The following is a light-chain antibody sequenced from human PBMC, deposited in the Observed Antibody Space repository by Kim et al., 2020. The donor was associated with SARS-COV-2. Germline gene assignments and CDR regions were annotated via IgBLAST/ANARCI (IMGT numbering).Light chain of an antibody. CDR1: NMGSKS. CDR3: QVWDSSSDLWV. V-gene: IGLV3-21*04. CDR2: YDS. Sequence: PGKTARITCGGNNMGSKSVHWYQQKPGQAPVLVIYYDSDRPSGIPERFSGSNSGNTATLTISRVEAGDEADYYCQVWDSSSDLWVFGGGTQLTVL. J-gene: IGLJ3*02.